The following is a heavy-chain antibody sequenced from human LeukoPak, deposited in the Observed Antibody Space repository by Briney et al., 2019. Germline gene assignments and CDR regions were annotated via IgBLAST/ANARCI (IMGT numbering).Heavy chain of an antibody. CDR3: ARDGPVTIFGVVMNDAFDI. CDR1: GGSIGSGGYS. V-gene: IGHV4-30-4*07. J-gene: IGHJ3*02. D-gene: IGHD3-3*01. CDR2: IYYSGGT. Sequence: SQTLSLTCAVSGGSIGSGGYSWSWIRQPPGKGLEWIGYIYYSGGTNYNPSLKSRVTISVDTSKNQFSLKLSSVTAADTAVYYCARDGPVTIFGVVMNDAFDIWGQGTMVTVSS.